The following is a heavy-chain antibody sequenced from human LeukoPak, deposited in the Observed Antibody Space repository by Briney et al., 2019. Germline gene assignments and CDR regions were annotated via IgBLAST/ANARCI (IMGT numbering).Heavy chain of an antibody. CDR3: ARWDSSGWYSTDY. J-gene: IGHJ4*02. CDR2: ISSSGSTI. V-gene: IGHV3-11*04. Sequence: SGGSLRLSCAASGFTFSDYYMSWIRQAPGKGLEWVSYISSSGSTIYYADSVKGRFTISRDNAKNSLYLQMNSLRAEDTAVYYCARWDSSGWYSTDYWGQGTLVTVSS. D-gene: IGHD6-19*01. CDR1: GFTFSDYY.